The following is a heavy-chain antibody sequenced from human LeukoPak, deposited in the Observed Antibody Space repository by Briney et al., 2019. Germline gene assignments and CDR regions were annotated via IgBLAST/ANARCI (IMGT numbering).Heavy chain of an antibody. D-gene: IGHD2-15*01. V-gene: IGHV1-2*02. CDR2: INPNSGGT. CDR1: GYTFTGYY. CDR3: ARDAGGRIVGNWFDP. J-gene: IGHJ5*02. Sequence: ASVKVSCKASGYTFTGYYMHWVRQAPGQGLEWMGWINPNSGGTNYAQKFQGRVTMTRDTSISTAYMELSSLRSDDTAVYYCARDAGGRIVGNWFDPWGQGTLVTVSS.